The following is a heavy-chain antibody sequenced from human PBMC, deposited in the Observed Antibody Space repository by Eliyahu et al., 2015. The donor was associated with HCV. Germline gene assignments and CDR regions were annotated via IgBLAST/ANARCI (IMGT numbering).Heavy chain of an antibody. CDR2: ITARSDYX. D-gene: IGHD6-19*01. CDR3: AGFSGCYAGPCWFGP. V-gene: IGHV3-21*01. J-gene: IGHJ5*02. Sequence: PGXGLEWVASITARSDYXYYADSVXGRFXIXRDNAKTSLYLQMDXLRVEDTAVYYCAGFSGCYAGPCWFGPWXQGTRVTVSS.